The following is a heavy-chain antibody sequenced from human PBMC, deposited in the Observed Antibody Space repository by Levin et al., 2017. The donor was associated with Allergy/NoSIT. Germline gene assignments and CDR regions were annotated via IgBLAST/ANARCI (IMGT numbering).Heavy chain of an antibody. CDR3: ARQTVLGGVMDV. J-gene: IGHJ6*02. CDR2: ISRDGSTI. CDR1: GFTFSDHY. Sequence: GGSLRLSCEGSGFTFSDHYMSWIRQAPGKGPEWISYISRDGSTIHYGGSLKGRFTISRDNIKKSLYLHMTSLRVEDTAVYYCARQTVLGGVMDVWGQGTTVIVSS. D-gene: IGHD1-26*01. V-gene: IGHV3-11*01.